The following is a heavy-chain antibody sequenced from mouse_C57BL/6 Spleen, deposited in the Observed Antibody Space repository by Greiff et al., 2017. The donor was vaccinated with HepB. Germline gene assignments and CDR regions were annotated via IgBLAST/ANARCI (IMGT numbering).Heavy chain of an antibody. CDR2: FYPGSGSI. CDR1: GYTFTEYT. CDR3: ARHLTGKGYFDY. Sequence: VKLMESGAELVKPGASVKLSCKASGYTFTEYTIHWVKQRSGQGLEWIGWFYPGSGSIKYNEKFKDKATLTADKSSSTVYMELSRLTSEDSAVYFCARHLTGKGYFDYWGQGTTLTVSS. V-gene: IGHV1-62-2*01. J-gene: IGHJ2*01. D-gene: IGHD4-1*01.